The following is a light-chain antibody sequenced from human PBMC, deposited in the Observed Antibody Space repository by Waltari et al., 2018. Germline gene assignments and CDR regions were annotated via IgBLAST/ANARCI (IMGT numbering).Light chain of an antibody. CDR3: QAWDSSTAFYV. Sequence: SYELTQPPSVSVSPGQTASITCSGDKLGATQACWYQQKPGQSPVLVIYQDSKRPSGIPERFSGSNSGNTATLTISGTQAMDEADYYCQAWDSSTAFYVFGTGTKVTVL. J-gene: IGLJ1*01. V-gene: IGLV3-1*01. CDR2: QDS. CDR1: KLGATQ.